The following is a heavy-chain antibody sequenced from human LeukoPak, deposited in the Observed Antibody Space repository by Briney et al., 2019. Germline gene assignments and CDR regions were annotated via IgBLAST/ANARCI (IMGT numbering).Heavy chain of an antibody. CDR2: ISAYYGNT. Sequence: ASVKVSCNVSGYTLTEFSMHWVRQAPGQGLEWMGWISAYYGNTNYAQKLQSIVTMTTDTSPSTAYMELRSLRSDDTALYYCARDSDYYDSSGYYAPYYYGMDVWGEGTTVTVSS. CDR1: GYTLTEFS. J-gene: IGHJ6*04. D-gene: IGHD3-22*01. V-gene: IGHV1-18*04. CDR3: ARDSDYYDSSGYYAPYYYGMDV.